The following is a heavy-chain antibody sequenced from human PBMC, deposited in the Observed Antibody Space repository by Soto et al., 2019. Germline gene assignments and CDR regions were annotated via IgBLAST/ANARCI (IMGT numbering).Heavy chain of an antibody. CDR3: ARVLSSGSGWMYYCDF. Sequence: QVELQESGPRLVKSSGTLSLTCEVSSGSISTGNWWSWVRQPPGKGLEWIGEIYYTGATNYNPSHRRRVTMTIDQAKDQFSMILTSATAADTAVYYCARVLSSGSGWMYYCDFWGQGNLVSVSS. CDR1: SGSISTGNW. J-gene: IGHJ4*02. CDR2: IYYTGAT. V-gene: IGHV4-4*02. D-gene: IGHD6-25*01.